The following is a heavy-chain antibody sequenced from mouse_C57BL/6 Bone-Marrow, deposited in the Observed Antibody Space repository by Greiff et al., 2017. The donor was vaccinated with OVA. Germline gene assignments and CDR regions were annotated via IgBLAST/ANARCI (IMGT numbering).Heavy chain of an antibody. Sequence: EVMLVESGGGLVQPGGSMKLSCVASGFTFSNYWMNWVRQSPEKGLEWVAQIRLKSDNYATHYAESVKGRFTISRDDSKSSVYLQMNNLRAEDTGIYYCTPTTVEFAYWGQGTLVTVSA. CDR1: GFTFSNYW. J-gene: IGHJ3*01. CDR2: IRLKSDNYAT. CDR3: TPTTVEFAY. V-gene: IGHV6-3*01. D-gene: IGHD1-1*01.